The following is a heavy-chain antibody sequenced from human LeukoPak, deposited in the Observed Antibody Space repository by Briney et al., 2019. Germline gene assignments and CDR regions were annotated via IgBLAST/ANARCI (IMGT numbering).Heavy chain of an antibody. V-gene: IGHV3-7*04. D-gene: IGHD1-1*01. CDR2: IHPEGNEK. J-gene: IGHJ4*02. Sequence: GGSLRLSCATSGFSFSNFWMSWVRQAPGRGLQWVANIHPEGNEKYHVESVKGRFIISRDNARNLLLLQMSGLRVEDTAVYYCARGDDFSGDHWGQGTLVTVSS. CDR3: ARGDDFSGDH. CDR1: GFSFSNFW.